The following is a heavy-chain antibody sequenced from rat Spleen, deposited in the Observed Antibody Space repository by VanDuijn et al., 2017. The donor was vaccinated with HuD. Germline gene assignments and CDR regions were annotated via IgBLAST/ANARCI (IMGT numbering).Heavy chain of an antibody. CDR3: ARRDSGPYFDF. CDR1: GFTFSGYY. V-gene: IGHV5-29*01. J-gene: IGHJ1*01. Sequence: EVQLVESDGGLVQPGRSLKLSCAASGFTFSGYYMAWVRQAPTKGLEWVTTINYDGSNTYYRDSVKGRFTISRDNAKSTLYLQMDSLRSEDTATYYCARRDSGPYFDFWGPGTMVTVSS. CDR2: INYDGSNT. D-gene: IGHD4-3*01.